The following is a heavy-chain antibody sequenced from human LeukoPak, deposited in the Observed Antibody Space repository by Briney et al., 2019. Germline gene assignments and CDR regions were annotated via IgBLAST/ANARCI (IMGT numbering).Heavy chain of an antibody. J-gene: IGHJ4*02. Sequence: GASVKVSCKASGYTFTSYYMHWVRQAPGQGLEWMGIINPSGGSTSYAQKFQGRVTMTRDMSTSTDYMELSSLRSEDTAVYYCASSVYSYGFCDYWGQGTLVTVSS. D-gene: IGHD5-18*01. V-gene: IGHV1-46*01. CDR1: GYTFTSYY. CDR3: ASSVYSYGFCDY. CDR2: INPSGGST.